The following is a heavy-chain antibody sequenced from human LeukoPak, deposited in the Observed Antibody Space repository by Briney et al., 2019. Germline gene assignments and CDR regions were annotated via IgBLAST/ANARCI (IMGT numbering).Heavy chain of an antibody. CDR3: ARIQRWLQLVWFDP. CDR2: IYYSGST. V-gene: IGHV4-59*12. CDR1: GGSISSYY. J-gene: IGHJ5*02. Sequence: PSETLSLTCTVSGGSISSYYWNWIRQPPGKGLEWIGYIYYSGSTNYNPSLKSRVTISVDTSKNQFSLKLSSVTAADTAVYYCARIQRWLQLVWFDPWGQGTLVTVSS. D-gene: IGHD5-24*01.